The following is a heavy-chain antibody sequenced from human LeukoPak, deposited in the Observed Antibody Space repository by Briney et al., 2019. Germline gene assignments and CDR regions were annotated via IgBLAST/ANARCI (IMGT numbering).Heavy chain of an antibody. Sequence: GGSLRLSCAASGFTFRTYAMHWVRQAPGKGLEWVAVISYDGSNEYYAGSVKGRFTISRDNSKNTLYLQMSSLRGEDTAVYYCARERTTAEFDSWGQGTLVTVSS. CDR2: ISYDGSNE. V-gene: IGHV3-30*04. CDR3: ARERTTAEFDS. CDR1: GFTFRTYA. D-gene: IGHD4-17*01. J-gene: IGHJ4*02.